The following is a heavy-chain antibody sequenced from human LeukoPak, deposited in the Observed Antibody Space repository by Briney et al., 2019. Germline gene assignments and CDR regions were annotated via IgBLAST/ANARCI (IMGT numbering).Heavy chain of an antibody. CDR1: GYTLTELS. CDR3: ATDPIVRLQYNY. CDR2: FDPEDGET. J-gene: IGHJ4*02. V-gene: IGHV1-24*01. Sequence: ASVKVSCKVSGYTLTELSMHWVRRAPGKGLEWMGGFDPEDGETIYAQKFQGRVTMTEDTSTDTAYMELSSLRSEDTAVYYCATDPIVRLQYNYWGQGTLVTVSS. D-gene: IGHD4-11*01.